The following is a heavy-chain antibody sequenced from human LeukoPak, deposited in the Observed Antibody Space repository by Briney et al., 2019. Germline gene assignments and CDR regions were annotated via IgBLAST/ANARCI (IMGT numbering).Heavy chain of an antibody. J-gene: IGHJ4*02. CDR1: GLTFRSYG. CDR2: ISYDVSTK. V-gene: IGHV3-30*18. CDR3: AKGGGYYDSRLDY. Sequence: GRSLRLSCAASGLTFRSYGMHWVRQVPGKGLEWVAVISYDVSTKYYADSVKGRFTISRDNSKNTLYLQMKSLRAEDTAVYYCAKGGGYYDSRLDYWGQGTLVTVSS. D-gene: IGHD3-22*01.